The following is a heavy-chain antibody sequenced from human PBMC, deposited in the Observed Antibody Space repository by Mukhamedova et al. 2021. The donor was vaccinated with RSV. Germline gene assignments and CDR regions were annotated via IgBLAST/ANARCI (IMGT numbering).Heavy chain of an antibody. D-gene: IGHD5-18*01. CDR3: TRVIYNDGSWQRKRGNFDF. J-gene: IGHJ4*02. CDR2: MNPNSGNT. V-gene: IGHV1-8*01. Sequence: GQGLEWMGWMNPNSGNTGYAQKFQGRISMTRDTSTTTAYLQLDSLTSEDTAVYYCTRVIYNDGSWQRKRGNFDFWGQGTQITVSS.